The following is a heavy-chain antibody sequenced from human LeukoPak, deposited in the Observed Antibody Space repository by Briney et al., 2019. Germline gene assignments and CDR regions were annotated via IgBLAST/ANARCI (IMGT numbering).Heavy chain of an antibody. CDR1: GFTFTRYW. J-gene: IGHJ4*02. CDR2: IKQDGSET. D-gene: IGHD4-17*01. V-gene: IGHV3-7*01. Sequence: GGSLRLSCAASGFTFTRYWMRWVRQAPGKGLEWVANIKQDGSETHYVDSVKGRFTIPRDNARNSVYLQMNSLSDDDTAVYYCARDGDYIMPPFDYWGQGILVTVSS. CDR3: ARDGDYIMPPFDY.